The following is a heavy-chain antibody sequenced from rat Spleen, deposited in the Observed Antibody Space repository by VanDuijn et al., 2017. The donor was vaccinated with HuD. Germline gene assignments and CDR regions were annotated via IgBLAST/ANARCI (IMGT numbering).Heavy chain of an antibody. CDR2: ISTGGGNT. V-gene: IGHV5-31*01. CDR1: GFTFNNYW. CDR3: ARENYYSGDY. J-gene: IGHJ2*01. Sequence: EVQLVESGGGLVQPGRSLKLACIASGFTFNNYWMTWIRQAPGKWLEWVASISTGGGNTYYRDSVKGRFTISRDNAKNTQYLQRDRLRSEDTATNYCARENYYSGDYWGQGVMVTVSS. D-gene: IGHD1-1*01.